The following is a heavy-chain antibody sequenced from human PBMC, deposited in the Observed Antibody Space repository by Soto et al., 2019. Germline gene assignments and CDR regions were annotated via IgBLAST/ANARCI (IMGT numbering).Heavy chain of an antibody. V-gene: IGHV3-33*01. CDR2: IWYDGSNK. CDR3: ARESGENWFDP. CDR1: GFTFSSYG. J-gene: IGHJ5*02. Sequence: VQLVESGGGVVQPGRSLRLSCAASGFTFSSYGMHWVRQAPGKGLEWVAVIWYDGSNKYYADSVKGRFTISRDNSKNTLYLQMNSLRAEDTAVYYCARESGENWFDPWGQGTLVTVCS. D-gene: IGHD7-27*01.